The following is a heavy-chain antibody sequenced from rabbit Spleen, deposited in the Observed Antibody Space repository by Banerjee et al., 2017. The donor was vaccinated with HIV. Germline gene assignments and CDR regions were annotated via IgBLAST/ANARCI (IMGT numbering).Heavy chain of an antibody. CDR1: GIDFSSFYY. CDR2: IYTTSANT. V-gene: IGHV1S43*01. Sequence: QEQVVESGGGLVQPGGTLTLTCKASGIDFSSFYYMCWVRQAPGKGLELIACIYTTSANTWYASWVNGRFTISRSISLTMVDLKMTSLTAADTATYFCARDLTGVIGWNFNLWGQGTLVTVS. J-gene: IGHJ4*01. D-gene: IGHD1-1*01. CDR3: ARDLTGVIGWNFNL.